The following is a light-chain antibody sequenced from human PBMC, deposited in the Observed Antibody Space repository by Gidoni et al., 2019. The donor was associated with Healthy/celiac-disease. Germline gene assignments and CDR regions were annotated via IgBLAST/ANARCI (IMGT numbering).Light chain of an antibody. CDR3: QQYGSSPYT. CDR1: QSVSSSY. J-gene: IGKJ2*01. V-gene: IGKV3-20*01. CDR2: GAS. Sequence: EIVLTHSPGTLSLSPGQRATLSCRASQSVSSSYLAWYQQKPGQAPRLLIYGASSRATGIPDRCSGSGSGTDFTLTISRLEPEDFAVYYCQQYGSSPYTFGQGTKLEIK.